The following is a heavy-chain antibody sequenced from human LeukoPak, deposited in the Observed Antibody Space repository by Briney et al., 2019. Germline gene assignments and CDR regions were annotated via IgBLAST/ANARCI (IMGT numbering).Heavy chain of an antibody. CDR3: ARQRGFGEFDY. V-gene: IGHV4-61*02. J-gene: IGHJ4*02. Sequence: PSETLSLTCTVSGGSISSGSYYWSWIRQPAGKGLEWIGRIYTSGSTNYNPSLKSRVTISVDTSKNQFSLKLSSVTAADTAVYYCARQRGFGEFDYWGQGTLVTVSS. D-gene: IGHD3-10*01. CDR1: GGSISSGSYY. CDR2: IYTSGST.